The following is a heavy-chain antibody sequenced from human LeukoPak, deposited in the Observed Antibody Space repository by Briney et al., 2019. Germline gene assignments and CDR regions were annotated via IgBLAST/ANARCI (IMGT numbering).Heavy chain of an antibody. CDR1: GASITSDDFY. CDR3: ARGHPFAS. V-gene: IGHV4-31*03. D-gene: IGHD3-16*01. CDR2: IYYTGST. Sequence: ASETLSLTCTVSGASITSDDFYWNWIRQHPGKGLEWIGYIYYTGSTYYNSSLKSRVTISIDTSKNQFSLNLSSVTAADTAVYYCARGHPFASWGQGTLVTVSS. J-gene: IGHJ1*01.